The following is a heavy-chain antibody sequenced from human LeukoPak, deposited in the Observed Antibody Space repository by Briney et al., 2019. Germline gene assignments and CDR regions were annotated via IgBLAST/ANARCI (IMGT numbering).Heavy chain of an antibody. CDR1: GFTFSSYA. CDR2: ISYDGSNK. V-gene: IGHV3-30-3*01. D-gene: IGHD4-17*01. J-gene: IGHJ4*02. Sequence: PGGSLRLSRAASGFTFSSYAMHWVRQAPGKGLEWVAVISYDGSNKYYADSVKGRFTISRDNSKNTLYLQMNSLRAEDTAVYYCARDEPTVTTGPPVGSWGQGTLVTVSS. CDR3: ARDEPTVTTGPPVGS.